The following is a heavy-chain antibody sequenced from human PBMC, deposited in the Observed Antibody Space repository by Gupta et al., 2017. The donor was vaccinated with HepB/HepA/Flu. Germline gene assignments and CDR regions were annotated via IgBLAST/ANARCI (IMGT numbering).Heavy chain of an antibody. CDR2: IIPILGIA. CDR3: ARVFGDIVVVPAARGDAFDI. CDR1: GGTFSSYA. J-gene: IGHJ3*02. Sequence: QVQLVQSGAEVKKPGSSVKVSCKASGGTFSSYAISWVRQAPGQGLEWMGRIIPILGIANYAQKFQGRVTITADKSTSTAYMELSSLRSEDTAVYYCARVFGDIVVVPAARGDAFDIWGQGTMVTVSS. V-gene: IGHV1-69*04. D-gene: IGHD2-2*01.